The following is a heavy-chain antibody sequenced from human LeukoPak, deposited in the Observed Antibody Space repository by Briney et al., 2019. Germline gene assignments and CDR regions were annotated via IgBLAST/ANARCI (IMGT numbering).Heavy chain of an antibody. Sequence: SETLSLTCAVYGGSFSGYYWSWIRQPPGKGLEWIGEINHSGSTNYNPSLKSRVTISVDTSKNQFSLKLSSVTAADTAVYYCARLGIDSSSWSPKRLRYYYGMDVWGQGTTVTVSS. CDR1: GGSFSGYY. J-gene: IGHJ6*02. CDR3: ARLGIDSSSWSPKRLRYYYGMDV. D-gene: IGHD6-13*01. CDR2: INHSGST. V-gene: IGHV4-34*01.